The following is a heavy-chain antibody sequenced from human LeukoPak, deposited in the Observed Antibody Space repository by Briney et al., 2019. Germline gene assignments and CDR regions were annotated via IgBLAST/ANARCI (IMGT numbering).Heavy chain of an antibody. J-gene: IGHJ5*02. V-gene: IGHV3-64D*06. CDR3: VKDQHCSNISCATRTGFDP. CDR2: ISSTGGST. CDR1: GFTFSNYA. D-gene: IGHD2-2*01. Sequence: PGGSLRLSCSASGFTFSNYAMHWVRQAPGKGLEFVSGISSTGGSTNYPDSVKDRFSISRDNSKNTLYLQMTSLRADDTAVYYCVKDQHCSNISCATRTGFDPWGQGTSVTVSS.